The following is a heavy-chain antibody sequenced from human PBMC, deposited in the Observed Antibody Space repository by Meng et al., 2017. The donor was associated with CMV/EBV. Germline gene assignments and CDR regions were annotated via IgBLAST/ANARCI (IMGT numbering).Heavy chain of an antibody. V-gene: IGHV3-73*01. CDR2: FRNKANNYAT. Sequence: GESLKISCAASGFTFSDSTMHWVRQASGKGLEWVGHFRNKANNYATAYAASVKGRFTISRDDSSSTTYLQLSSVKADDTAVYYCVAPSCSSTNCYAADFWGQGTLVTVSS. CDR1: GFTFSDST. CDR3: VAPSCSSTNCYAADF. D-gene: IGHD2-2*01. J-gene: IGHJ4*02.